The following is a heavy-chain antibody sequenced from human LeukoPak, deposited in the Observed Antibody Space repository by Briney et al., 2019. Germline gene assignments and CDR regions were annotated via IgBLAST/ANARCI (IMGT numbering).Heavy chain of an antibody. D-gene: IGHD5-18*01. CDR1: GFTFSSYA. Sequence: PGGSLRLSCAASGFTFSSYAMHWVRQAPGKGLEYVSPISSNGDSTYYANSVKGRFTITRDNSKNTLYLQMGSLRAEDMAVYYCASGYSYFYFDYWGQGTLVTVSS. V-gene: IGHV3-64*01. J-gene: IGHJ4*02. CDR2: ISSNGDST. CDR3: ASGYSYFYFDY.